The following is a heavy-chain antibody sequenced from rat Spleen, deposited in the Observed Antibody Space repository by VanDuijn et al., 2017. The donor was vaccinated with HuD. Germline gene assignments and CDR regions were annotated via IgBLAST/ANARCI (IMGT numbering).Heavy chain of an antibody. CDR3: ARQGISMLVVDY. CDR1: GFTFSDYY. J-gene: IGHJ2*01. V-gene: IGHV5-29*01. CDR2: ISYDGSGT. Sequence: EVQLVESDGGLVQPGRSLKLSCAASGFTFSDYYMAWVRQAPTQGLEWVATISYDGSGTYYRDSVKGRFTISRDNAKSTLYLQMDSQRSEDTATYYCARQGISMLVVDYWGQGVMVTVSS. D-gene: IGHD1-7*01.